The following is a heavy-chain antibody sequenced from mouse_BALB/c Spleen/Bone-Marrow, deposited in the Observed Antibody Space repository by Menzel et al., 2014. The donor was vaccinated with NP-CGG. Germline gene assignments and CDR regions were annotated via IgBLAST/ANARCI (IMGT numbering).Heavy chain of an antibody. V-gene: IGHV1-26*01. Sequence: EVKVVESGPELVKPGASMKISCKASGYSFTGYTMNRVKQSHGKNLEWIGLINPYNGGTSYNQKFKGKATLTVDKSSSTAYMELLSLTSEDSAVYYCARDGYDRVYAMDYWGQGTSGTVSS. D-gene: IGHD2-2*01. CDR2: INPYNGGT. CDR3: ARDGYDRVYAMDY. CDR1: GYSFTGYT. J-gene: IGHJ4*01.